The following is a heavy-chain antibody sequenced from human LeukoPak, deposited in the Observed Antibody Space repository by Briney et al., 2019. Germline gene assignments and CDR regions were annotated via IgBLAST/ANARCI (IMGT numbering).Heavy chain of an antibody. J-gene: IGHJ4*02. CDR1: GGTFSTYA. CDR3: ARGRQGYCGGGRCYICQF. D-gene: IGHD2-15*01. CDR2: IIPLFGTA. Sequence: SSVKVSCKASGGTFSTYAISWVRQAPGQGLEWMGGIIPLFGTANYAQKFQGRVTITEDESTSTAYMELSSLRSDDTALYYCARGRQGYCGGGRCYICQFWGQGTLVTVSS. V-gene: IGHV1-69*01.